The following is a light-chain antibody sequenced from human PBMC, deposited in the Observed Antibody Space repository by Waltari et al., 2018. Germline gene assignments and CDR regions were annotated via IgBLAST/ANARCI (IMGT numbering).Light chain of an antibody. CDR3: VQAIAFPLT. J-gene: IGKJ4*01. CDR2: GGS. V-gene: IGKV2-40*01. Sequence: DIVMTQTPLSLPITPGEPASLSCRSSQSLLHSNGNTYLHWYLQKPGLSPQLLIYGGSDRASGVPDRLSGSGSGTDFTLKISKVEAEDVGVYYCVQAIAFPLTFGGGTKVEIK. CDR1: QSLLHSNGNTY.